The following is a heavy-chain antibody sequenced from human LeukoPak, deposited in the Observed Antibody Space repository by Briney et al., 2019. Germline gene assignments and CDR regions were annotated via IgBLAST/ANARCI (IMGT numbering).Heavy chain of an antibody. D-gene: IGHD1-1*01. CDR1: GFTFSSYS. CDR3: VRDIQGTGSPLDY. Sequence: PGGSLRLSCAASGFTFSSYSMDWVRQAPGKGLEWVSSISGSSRYIYYAESMKGRFAISRDNVKKLLYLQMNSLRAEDTAVYFCVRDIQGTGSPLDYWGQGTLVTVSS. J-gene: IGHJ4*02. V-gene: IGHV3-21*01. CDR2: ISGSSRYI.